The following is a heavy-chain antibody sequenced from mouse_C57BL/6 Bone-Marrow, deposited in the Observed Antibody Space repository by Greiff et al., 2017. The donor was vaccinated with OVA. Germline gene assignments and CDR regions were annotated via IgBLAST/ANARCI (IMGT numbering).Heavy chain of an antibody. Sequence: VQLQQSGPVLVKPGASVKMSCKASGYTFTDYYMNWVKQSHGKSLEWIGVINPYNGGTSYNQKFKGKATLTVDKSSSTAYMELNSLTSEDSAVYYCARKGLGVYYFDYWGQGTTLTVSS. J-gene: IGHJ2*01. D-gene: IGHD3-3*01. CDR1: GYTFTDYY. CDR3: ARKGLGVYYFDY. CDR2: INPYNGGT. V-gene: IGHV1-19*01.